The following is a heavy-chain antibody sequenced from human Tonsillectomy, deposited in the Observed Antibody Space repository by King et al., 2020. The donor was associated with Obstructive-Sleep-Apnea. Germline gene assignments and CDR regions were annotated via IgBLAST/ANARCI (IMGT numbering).Heavy chain of an antibody. J-gene: IGHJ4*02. CDR3: ARDWGPYDY. D-gene: IGHD7-27*01. CDR1: GGTFSSYA. V-gene: IGHV1-69*10. CDR2: IIPILGIA. Sequence: VQLVESGAEVKKPGSSVKVSCKASGGTFSSYAIRGVRQAPGQGLEWMGGIIPILGIANYAQKFKGRVTITADKSTSTAYMELSSLRSEDTAVYYCARDWGPYDYWGQGTLVTVSS.